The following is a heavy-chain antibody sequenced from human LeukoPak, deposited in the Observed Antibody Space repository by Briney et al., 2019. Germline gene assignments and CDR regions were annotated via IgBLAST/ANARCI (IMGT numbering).Heavy chain of an antibody. V-gene: IGHV4-39*01. Sequence: SETLSLTCTVSGGSISSYYWSWIRQPPRKGLEWIGSIYYSGSTYYNPSLKSRVTISVDTSKNQFSLKLSSVTAADTAVYYCARSREDIWFGPNWFDPWGQGTLVTVSS. J-gene: IGHJ5*02. CDR1: GGSISSYY. D-gene: IGHD3-10*01. CDR3: ARSREDIWFGPNWFDP. CDR2: IYYSGST.